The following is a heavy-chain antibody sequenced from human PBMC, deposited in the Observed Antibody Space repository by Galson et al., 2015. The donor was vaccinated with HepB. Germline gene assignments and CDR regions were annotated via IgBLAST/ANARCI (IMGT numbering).Heavy chain of an antibody. D-gene: IGHD6-13*01. CDR1: GDSISSGDYY. V-gene: IGHV4-30-4*01. CDR3: ARGLVRNSFFDS. Sequence: TLSLTCTASGDSISSGDYYWSWIRQPPGKGLEWIGYIFYSGSTYYNPSLKSPVTISVDMSKNQFSLKLSSVTAADTAVYYCARGLVRNSFFDSWGHGTLVTVSS. CDR2: IFYSGST. J-gene: IGHJ4*01.